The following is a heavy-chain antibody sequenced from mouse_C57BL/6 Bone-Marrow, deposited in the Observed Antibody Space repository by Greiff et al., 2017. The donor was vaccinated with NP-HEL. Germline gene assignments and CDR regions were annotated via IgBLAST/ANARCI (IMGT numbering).Heavy chain of an antibody. CDR1: GFTFSDYY. J-gene: IGHJ1*03. Sequence: DVQLVESEGGLVQPGSSMKLSCTASGFTFSDYYMAWVRQVPEKGLEWVANINYDGSSTYYLDSLKSRFIISRDNATNTLYLQMSSLKSEYTATYYCARDLTGTVWYFDFWGTGTTVTVSS. D-gene: IGHD4-1*01. CDR3: ARDLTGTVWYFDF. CDR2: INYDGSST. V-gene: IGHV5-16*01.